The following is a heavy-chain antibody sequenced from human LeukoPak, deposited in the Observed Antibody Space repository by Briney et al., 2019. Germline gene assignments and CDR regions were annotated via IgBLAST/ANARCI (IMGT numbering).Heavy chain of an antibody. J-gene: IGHJ4*02. CDR1: GFTFSSYA. CDR2: ISGSGGST. CDR3: ARSGELRTLYFAY. D-gene: IGHD1-7*01. Sequence: GGSLRLSCAASGFTFSSYAMSWVRQAPGKGLEWVSAISGSGGSTYYADSVKGRFTISRDNSKNTLYLQINSLRAEDTAVYYCARSGELRTLYFAYWGQGTLVTVSS. V-gene: IGHV3-23*01.